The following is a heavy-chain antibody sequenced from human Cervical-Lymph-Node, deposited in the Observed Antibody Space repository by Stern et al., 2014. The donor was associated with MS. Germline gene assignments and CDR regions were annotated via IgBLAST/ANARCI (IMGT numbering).Heavy chain of an antibody. CDR2: ISAYNANI. CDR3: ARDRVIVGNTTGDY. J-gene: IGHJ4*02. Sequence: QVQLVESGAEVKKPGASVKVSCKASGFTFNHYGISWVRQAPGQGLEWLGGISAYNANIDFAQKFQGRFTMTTDTSTSTVYMELRTLRSDDTAVYYCARDRVIVGNTTGDYWGQGTLVTVSS. CDR1: GFTFNHYG. V-gene: IGHV1-18*01. D-gene: IGHD1-26*01.